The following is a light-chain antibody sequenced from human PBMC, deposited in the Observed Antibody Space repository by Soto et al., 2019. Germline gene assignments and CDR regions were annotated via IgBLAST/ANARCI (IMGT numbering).Light chain of an antibody. CDR2: DAS. CDR1: QSFSSW. CDR3: QQYNSYPWT. Sequence: DIQMTQSPSTLSASVGDRVTITCRASQSFSSWLAWYQQKPGKAPKLLIYDASSLESGVPSRFSGSGSGTEFTLTISSLQPYDFATYYCQQYNSYPWTFGQGTKVEIK. J-gene: IGKJ1*01. V-gene: IGKV1-5*01.